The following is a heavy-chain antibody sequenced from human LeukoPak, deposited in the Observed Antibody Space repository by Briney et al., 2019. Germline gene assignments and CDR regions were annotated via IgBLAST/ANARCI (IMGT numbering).Heavy chain of an antibody. D-gene: IGHD2-21*02. J-gene: IGHJ6*02. V-gene: IGHV3-21*01. Sequence: GGSLRLSCADSEFTFSKYTMNWVRQAPGEGLEWISSISSSSSNIYYADSVKGRFTISRVNAKNSLYLQMNSLRVEDTAVYYCARDLLAVTPKYYGMDVWGQGSTVTVSS. CDR1: EFTFSKYT. CDR3: ARDLLAVTPKYYGMDV. CDR2: ISSSSSNI.